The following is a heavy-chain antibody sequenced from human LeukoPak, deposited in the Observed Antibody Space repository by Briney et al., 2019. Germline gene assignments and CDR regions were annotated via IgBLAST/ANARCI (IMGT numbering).Heavy chain of an antibody. J-gene: IGHJ4*02. CDR2: YNPGDGST. D-gene: IGHD5-18*01. V-gene: IGHV1-46*01. CDR1: GHTFSSNY. Sequence: ASVKVSCKAPGHTFSSNYIHWVRQGPGQGLDWMGMYNPGDGSTRYAQKFRGRVTMTRDTSKSTVYMQLSGLRSEDTAVYYCARDIGRGYSSVYEDCWGQGTLVTVSS. CDR3: ARDIGRGYSSVYEDC.